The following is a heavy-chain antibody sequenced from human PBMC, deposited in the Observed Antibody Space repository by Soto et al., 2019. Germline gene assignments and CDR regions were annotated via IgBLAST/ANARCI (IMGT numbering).Heavy chain of an antibody. J-gene: IGHJ6*04. V-gene: IGHV3-15*01. CDR2: IKSITDGGTT. CDR1: GFTFSNAW. D-gene: IGHD3-3*01. CDR3: TTASADIFGAPSTYGMDV. Sequence: GGSLRLSCAASGFTFSNAWMSWVRQAPGKGLEWVGRIKSITDGGTTGYTAPVKGRFTISRDDSKNTLYLEMNSLKTEDTALYYCTTASADIFGAPSTYGMDVRGKGTTLTASS.